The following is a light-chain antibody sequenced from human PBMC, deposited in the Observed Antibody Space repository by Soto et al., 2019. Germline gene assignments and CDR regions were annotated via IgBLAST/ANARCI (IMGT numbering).Light chain of an antibody. V-gene: IGKV3D-20*01. J-gene: IGKJ1*01. CDR3: QQYGGSPPWT. Sequence: EIVLTQSPATLSLSPGDGATISCGASQSVNSGFLAWYQQKPGLVPRLLIYDASTRADGIPDRFSGSGSGTDFTLTISRLELEDFALYYCQQYGGSPPWTFAQATKVDIK. CDR2: DAS. CDR1: QSVNSGF.